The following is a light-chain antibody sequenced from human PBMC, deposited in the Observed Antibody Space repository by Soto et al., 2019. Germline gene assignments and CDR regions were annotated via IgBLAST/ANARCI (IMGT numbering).Light chain of an antibody. CDR1: QSISSSY. CDR2: GAS. Sequence: EIVLTQSPGTLSLSPGERATLSCRASQSISSSYLAWFQQNPGQAPRLLIYGASSRATGIPDRFSGSGSGTYFTLPISRPEPQDFAVYNCQLHGSSPLFTFGAGNKVDIK. J-gene: IGKJ3*01. CDR3: QLHGSSPLFT. V-gene: IGKV3-20*01.